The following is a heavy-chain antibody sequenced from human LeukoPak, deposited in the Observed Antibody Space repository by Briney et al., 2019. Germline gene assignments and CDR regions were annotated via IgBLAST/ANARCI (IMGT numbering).Heavy chain of an antibody. CDR3: ARWRGSTSERRDD. D-gene: IGHD2-2*01. CDR1: GFTFSDYW. Sequence: PGGSLRLSCTASGFTFSDYWMTWARQAPGKGLEWVANIKQDGSAKYYVDSVKGRFTISRDNAKNSLYLQMDSLRVEDTATYYCARWRGSTSERRDDWGQGTLVTVSS. J-gene: IGHJ4*01. CDR2: IKQDGSAK. V-gene: IGHV3-7*01.